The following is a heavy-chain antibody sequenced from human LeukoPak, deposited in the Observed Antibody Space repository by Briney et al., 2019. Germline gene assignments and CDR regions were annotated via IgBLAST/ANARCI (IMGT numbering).Heavy chain of an antibody. J-gene: IGHJ4*02. D-gene: IGHD3-22*01. V-gene: IGHV3-30*03. CDR2: VSYDGTSI. CDR1: GFTFTSYG. Sequence: GGSLRLSCAASGFTFTSYGMHWVRQAPGKGLEWVAVVSYDGTSIYYADSVKGRFTISRDNSKNTLYLQMNSLRAEDTAVYYCARDRSRGLDYWGQGTLVTVSS. CDR3: ARDRSRGLDY.